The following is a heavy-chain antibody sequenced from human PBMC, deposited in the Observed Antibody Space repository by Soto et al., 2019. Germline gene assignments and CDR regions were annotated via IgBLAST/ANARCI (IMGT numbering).Heavy chain of an antibody. CDR3: ARDLGRITMIVVVRGTAFDI. V-gene: IGHV1-18*01. CDR1: GYTFTSYG. Sequence: QVQLVQPGAEVKKPGASVKVACKASGYTFTSYGISWVRQAPGQGLEWMGWISAYTGNTNYAQKLQGRVTMTTDASTSAAYMELRSLGSDDTAVYYCARDLGRITMIVVVRGTAFDIWGQGTMVTVSS. CDR2: ISAYTGNT. D-gene: IGHD3-22*01. J-gene: IGHJ3*02.